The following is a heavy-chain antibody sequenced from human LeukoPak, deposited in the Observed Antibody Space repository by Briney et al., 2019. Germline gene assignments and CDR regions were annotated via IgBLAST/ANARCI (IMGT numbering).Heavy chain of an antibody. V-gene: IGHV5-51*01. CDR1: GYSFTNYW. CDR2: IWPGDVDT. D-gene: IGHD3-22*01. J-gene: IGHJ4*02. Sequence: GESLKISCKASGYSFTNYWIGWVRQMPGEGLEWVGIIWPGDVDTRCSPSFRGQVTISADKAINTAYVQWGSLKASDTAMYYCARGTYYYDRSGTNTPWGFDYWGQGTLVTVSS. CDR3: ARGTYYYDRSGTNTPWGFDY.